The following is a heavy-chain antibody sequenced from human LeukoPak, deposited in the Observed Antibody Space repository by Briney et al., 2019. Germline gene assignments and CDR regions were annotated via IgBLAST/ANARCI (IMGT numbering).Heavy chain of an antibody. Sequence: SETLSLTCTVSGGSISSYYWSWIRQPPGKGLEWIGYIYYSGSTNYNPSLKSRVTISVDTSKNQFSLKLSSVTAADTAVYYCARRSYYDSSGSYSAWYFDLWGRGTLVTVSS. CDR2: IYYSGST. D-gene: IGHD3-22*01. CDR3: ARRSYYDSSGSYSAWYFDL. J-gene: IGHJ2*01. CDR1: GGSISSYY. V-gene: IGHV4-59*08.